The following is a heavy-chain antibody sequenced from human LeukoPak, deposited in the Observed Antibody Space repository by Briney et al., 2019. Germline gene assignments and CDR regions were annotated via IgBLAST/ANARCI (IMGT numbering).Heavy chain of an antibody. CDR2: MKQDGSEI. Sequence: GGSLRLSCAASGFTFSSYWMTWVRQAPGKGLEWMAYMKQDGSEIYYVDSVKGRFTISRDNANNSLYLQMNSLRAEDTALYYCARGVYQFDYWGQGTLVTVSS. D-gene: IGHD3-16*02. J-gene: IGHJ4*02. CDR1: GFTFSSYW. V-gene: IGHV3-7*01. CDR3: ARGVYQFDY.